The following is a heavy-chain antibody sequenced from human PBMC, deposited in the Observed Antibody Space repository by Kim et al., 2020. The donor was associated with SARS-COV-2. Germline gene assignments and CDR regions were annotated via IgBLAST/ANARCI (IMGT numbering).Heavy chain of an antibody. V-gene: IGHV3-30-3*01. J-gene: IGHJ4*02. D-gene: IGHD3-9*01. CDR1: EFTFSTYA. Sequence: GGSLRLSCAASEFTFSTYAMHWVRQAPGKGLEWVAFISFDGSTKSYADSVKGRFTISRDNSKNTLYLQMNSLKSEDTAVYYCARDYDVLTGYPSYYFDHWGLGTLVTVSS. CDR2: ISFDGSTK. CDR3: ARDYDVLTGYPSYYFDH.